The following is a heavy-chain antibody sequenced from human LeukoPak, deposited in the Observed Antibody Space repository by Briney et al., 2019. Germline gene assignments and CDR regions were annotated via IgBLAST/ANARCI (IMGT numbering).Heavy chain of an antibody. CDR3: ARKTRAISAPDY. CDR2: INPNGGAT. V-gene: IGHV1-2*02. D-gene: IGHD6-13*01. J-gene: IGHJ4*02. Sequence: ASVKVSCKASGYTFTGYYMHWVRQAPGQGLEWMGWINPNGGATHYSQKFQGRVTLTRDTSISTAYMELSSLRSDDTAIYYCARKTRAISAPDYWGQGTLVTVSS. CDR1: GYTFTGYY.